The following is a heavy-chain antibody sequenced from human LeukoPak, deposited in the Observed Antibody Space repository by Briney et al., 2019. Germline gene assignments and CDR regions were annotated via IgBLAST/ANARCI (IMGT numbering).Heavy chain of an antibody. V-gene: IGHV3-30-3*01. J-gene: IGHJ4*02. CDR3: AKDLPTMGYYDSSGYPVDFDY. CDR1: GFTFSSYA. D-gene: IGHD3-22*01. Sequence: PGGSLGLSCAASGFTFSSYAMHWVRQAPGKGLEWVAVISYDGSNKYYADSVKGRFTISRDNSKNTLYLQMNSLRAEDTAVYYCAKDLPTMGYYDSSGYPVDFDYWGQRTLVTVSS. CDR2: ISYDGSNK.